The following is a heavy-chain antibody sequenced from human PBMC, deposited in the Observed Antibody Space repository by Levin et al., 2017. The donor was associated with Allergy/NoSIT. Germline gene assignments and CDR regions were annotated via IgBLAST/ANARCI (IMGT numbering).Heavy chain of an antibody. V-gene: IGHV3-48*03. Sequence: GGSLRLSCAASGFTFSSYEMNWVRQAPGKGLEWVSYISSSGSTIYYADSVKGRFTISRDNAKNSLYLQMNSLRAEDTAVYYCARGLLGGGSYVTHDYWGQGTLVTVSS. CDR2: ISSSGSTI. CDR1: GFTFSSYE. J-gene: IGHJ4*02. D-gene: IGHD1-26*01. CDR3: ARGLLGGGSYVTHDY.